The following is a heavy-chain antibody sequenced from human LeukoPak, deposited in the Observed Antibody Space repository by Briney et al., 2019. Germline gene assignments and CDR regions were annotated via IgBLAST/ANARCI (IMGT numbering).Heavy chain of an antibody. CDR3: ARGRIAVAGTLVDY. CDR1: GGSFSGYY. CDR2: INHSGST. Sequence: SETLSLTCAVYGGSFSGYYWNWIRQPPGKGLEWIGEINHSGSTNYNPSLKSRVTISVDTSKNQFSLKLSSVTAADTAVYYCARGRIAVAGTLVDYWGQGTLVTVSS. J-gene: IGHJ4*02. V-gene: IGHV4-34*01. D-gene: IGHD6-19*01.